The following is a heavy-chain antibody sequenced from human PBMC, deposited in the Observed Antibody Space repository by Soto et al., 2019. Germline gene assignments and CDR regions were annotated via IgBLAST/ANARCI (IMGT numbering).Heavy chain of an antibody. CDR3: ARGTYSSSVAWVDP. V-gene: IGHV3-33*01. J-gene: IGHJ5*02. Sequence: QVQLVESGGGVVQPGRSLRLSCAASGFTFSSYGMHWVRQAPGKGLEWVAVIWYDGSNKYYADSVKGRFTISRDNSKNTLYLQMNSLRAEDTAVYYGARGTYSSSVAWVDPWGQGTLVTVSS. D-gene: IGHD6-6*01. CDR1: GFTFSSYG. CDR2: IWYDGSNK.